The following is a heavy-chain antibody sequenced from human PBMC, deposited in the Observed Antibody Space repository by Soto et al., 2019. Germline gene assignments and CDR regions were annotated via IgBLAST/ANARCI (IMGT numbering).Heavy chain of an antibody. CDR2: IYYSGST. J-gene: IGHJ4*02. V-gene: IGHV4-30-4*01. CDR3: ARGDYYDSSGYQRPFDY. D-gene: IGHD3-22*01. CDR1: GGSISSGDYY. Sequence: QVQLQESGPGLVKPSQTLSLTCTVSGGSISSGDYYWSWIRQPPGKGLEWIGHIYYSGSTYYNPSLKSRVTISVDTSKNQFSLKLSSVTAADTAVYYCARGDYYDSSGYQRPFDYWGQGTLVTVSS.